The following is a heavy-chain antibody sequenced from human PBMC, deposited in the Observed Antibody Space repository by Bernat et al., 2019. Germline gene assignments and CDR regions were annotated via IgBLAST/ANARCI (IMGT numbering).Heavy chain of an antibody. CDR3: ARDRVGAAMVRGLLDY. J-gene: IGHJ4*02. D-gene: IGHD3-10*01. V-gene: IGHV3-30-3*01. CDR1: GFTFSSYA. Sequence: QVQLVESGGGVVQPGRSLRLSCAASGFTFSSYAMHWVRQAPGKGLEWVAVISYDGSNKYYADSVKGRFTISRDNSKNTLYLQMNSLRAEDTAVYHCARDRVGAAMVRGLLDYWGQGTLVTVSS. CDR2: ISYDGSNK.